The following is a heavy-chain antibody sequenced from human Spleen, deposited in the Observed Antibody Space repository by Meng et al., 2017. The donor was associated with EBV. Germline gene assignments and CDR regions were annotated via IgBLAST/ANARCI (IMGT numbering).Heavy chain of an antibody. V-gene: IGHV4-39*01. CDR3: ARPFPSWQSPRLDPFGA. CDR2: VHYTGST. CDR1: GDSTSSFYY. D-gene: IGHD6-19*01. J-gene: IGHJ5*02. Sequence: HLRPRERGPEQVRPSEPLSLPCTVSGDSTSSFYYWGWIRQPPGRGLEWIGSVHYTGSTYYSPSLKSRVTVSVDTSKNQFSLRLTSVTAADTAVYYCARPFPSWQSPRLDPFGAWGQGTLVTVSS.